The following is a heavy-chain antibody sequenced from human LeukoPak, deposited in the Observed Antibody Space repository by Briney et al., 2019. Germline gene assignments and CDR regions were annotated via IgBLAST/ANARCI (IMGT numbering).Heavy chain of an antibody. CDR1: GFTFSSYS. CDR3: ASLGGGGNSDDAFDI. J-gene: IGHJ3*02. Sequence: GGSLRLSCAASGFTFSSYSMNWVRQAPGKGLEWVSSISSSSSYIYYADSVKGRFTISRDNAKNSLYLQMNSLRAEDTAVYYCASLGGGGNSDDAFDIWGQGTMVTVSS. D-gene: IGHD4-23*01. V-gene: IGHV3-21*01. CDR2: ISSSSSYI.